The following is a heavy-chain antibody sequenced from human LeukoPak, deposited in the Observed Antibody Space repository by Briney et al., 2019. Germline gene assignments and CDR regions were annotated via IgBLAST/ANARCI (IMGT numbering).Heavy chain of an antibody. CDR2: IYTSGSA. CDR3: ACLTTADAFDI. CDR1: GGSISNYY. V-gene: IGHV4-4*07. J-gene: IGHJ3*02. D-gene: IGHD3-22*01. Sequence: SETLSLTCSVSGGSISNYYWSWIRQPAGKGLEWIGRIYTSGSANYNPSLKSRVTMSVDRSKNQFSLNLSSVTAADTAVYYCACLTTADAFDIWGQGTMVTVSS.